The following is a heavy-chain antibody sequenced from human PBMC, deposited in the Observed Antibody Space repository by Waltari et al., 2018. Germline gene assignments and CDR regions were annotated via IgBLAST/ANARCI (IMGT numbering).Heavy chain of an antibody. D-gene: IGHD6-19*01. V-gene: IGHV3-30*02. CDR3: AKEVAVA. CDR1: GFTFRSYG. J-gene: IGHJ4*02. Sequence: QVQLVESGGGVVQPGGSLRLSCAASGFTFRSYGMHCGRQAPGKGLEWVAFIRYDGSNKYYADSVKGRFTLSRDNSKTTLYLQMNSLRAEDTAVYYCAKEVAVAWGQGTLVTVSS. CDR2: IRYDGSNK.